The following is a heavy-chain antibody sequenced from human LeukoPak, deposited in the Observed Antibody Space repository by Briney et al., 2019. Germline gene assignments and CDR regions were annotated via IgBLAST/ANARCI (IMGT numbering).Heavy chain of an antibody. CDR3: ARLYCSSTSCPTTTDAFDI. J-gene: IGHJ3*02. CDR2: ISNSGST. V-gene: IGHV4-59*01. Sequence: PSETLSLTCTVSGGSISNYSGSWIRQPPGKGLEWIGFISNSGSTNSKPSLKSRVTISVDPSKNQFSMKLSSVTAADTAVYYCARLYCSSTSCPTTTDAFDIWGQGSMVTVSS. D-gene: IGHD2-2*01. CDR1: GGSISNYS.